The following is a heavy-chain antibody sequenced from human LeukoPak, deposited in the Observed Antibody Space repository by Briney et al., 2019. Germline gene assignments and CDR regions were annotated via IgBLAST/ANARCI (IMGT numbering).Heavy chain of an antibody. Sequence: GGSLRLSCAASGFTFSSYAMSWVRQAPGKGLEWVSAISGSGGSTYYADSVKGRFTISRDNSKNTLYLQMNSLRAEDTAVYYCAKDGLLWFGELSSLDYWGQGTLVTVSS. CDR1: GFTFSSYA. CDR3: AKDGLLWFGELSSLDY. V-gene: IGHV3-23*01. CDR2: ISGSGGST. J-gene: IGHJ4*02. D-gene: IGHD3-10*01.